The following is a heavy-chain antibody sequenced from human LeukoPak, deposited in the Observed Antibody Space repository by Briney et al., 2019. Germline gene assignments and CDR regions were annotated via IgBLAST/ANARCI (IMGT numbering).Heavy chain of an antibody. Sequence: SETPSLTCAVYGGSLSGYYWSWIRQPPGKGLEWIGEINHSGSTNYNPSLKSRVTISVDTSKNQFSLKLNSVTAADTAVYYCARVRYSGSNDYWGQGTLVTVSS. D-gene: IGHD1-26*01. CDR1: GGSLSGYY. J-gene: IGHJ4*02. CDR3: ARVRYSGSNDY. V-gene: IGHV4-34*01. CDR2: INHSGST.